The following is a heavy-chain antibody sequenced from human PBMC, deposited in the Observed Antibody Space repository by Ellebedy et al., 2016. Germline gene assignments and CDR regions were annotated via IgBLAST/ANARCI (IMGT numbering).Heavy chain of an antibody. CDR2: ISSDGNIK. V-gene: IGHV3-30*18. D-gene: IGHD1-26*01. CDR1: GSSSYD. J-gene: IGHJ3*02. Sequence: GGSLRLXXAGSGSSSYDIHWVRQAPDKGLEWVAVISSDGNIKYYTDSVRGRFTVSRDNSKNTLYLHMNSLRADDTAVYYCAKDIGRNEYAAFDIWGQGTMVTVSS. CDR3: AKDIGRNEYAAFDI.